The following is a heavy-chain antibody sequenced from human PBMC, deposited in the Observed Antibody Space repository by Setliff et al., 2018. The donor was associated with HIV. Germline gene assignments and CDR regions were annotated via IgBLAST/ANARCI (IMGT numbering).Heavy chain of an antibody. D-gene: IGHD5-18*01. Sequence: SVKVSCKAYGGTFSSHAINWVRQAPGQGLEWMGGIIPKFGTANYAQKFQGRVTITADESTSKVSMGLSILRSEDTAVYYCAIGTEYNYGRRAFDIWGRGTVVTVSS. CDR1: GGTFSSHA. CDR3: AIGTEYNYGRRAFDI. J-gene: IGHJ3*02. CDR2: IIPKFGTA. V-gene: IGHV1-69*13.